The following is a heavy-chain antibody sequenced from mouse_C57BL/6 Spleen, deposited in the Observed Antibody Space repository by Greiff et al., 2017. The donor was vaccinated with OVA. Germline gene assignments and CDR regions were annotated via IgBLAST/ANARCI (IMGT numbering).Heavy chain of an antibody. J-gene: IGHJ3*01. CDR3: ARPLYDYDSWFAY. CDR1: GFTFSDYG. V-gene: IGHV5-17*01. Sequence: EVKVVESGGGLVKPGGSLKLSCAASGFTFSDYGMHWVRQAPEKGLEWVAYISSGSSTIYYADTVKGRFTISRDNAKNTLFLQMTSLRSEDTAMYYCARPLYDYDSWFAYWGQGTLVTVSA. D-gene: IGHD2-4*01. CDR2: ISSGSSTI.